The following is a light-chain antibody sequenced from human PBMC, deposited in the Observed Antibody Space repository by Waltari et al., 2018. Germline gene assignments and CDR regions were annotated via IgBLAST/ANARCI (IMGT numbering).Light chain of an antibody. V-gene: IGKV1-5*03. J-gene: IGKJ1*01. CDR1: PIIRTW. CDR3: QDYSGSSRT. CDR2: KSS. Sequence: DIQMTQSPSTLSASVGDRVTITCRASPIIRTWWDWDQQKPGTAPELLISKSSRLESGVPSRFIGIASGTDFTLTITSLQPDDFATYYCQDYSGSSRTFGQGTKVEVK.